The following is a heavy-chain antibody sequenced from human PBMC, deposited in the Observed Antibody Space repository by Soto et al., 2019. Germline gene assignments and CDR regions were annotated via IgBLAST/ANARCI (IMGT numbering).Heavy chain of an antibody. CDR2: ISYDGSNK. V-gene: IGHV3-30*18. CDR3: AKGPDDYGDEGSFDY. Sequence: QVQLVESGGGVVQPGRSLRLSCAASGFTFSSYGMHWVRQAPGKGLEWVAVISYDGSNKYYADSVKGRFTISRDNSKNTLYLQTNSLRAEDTAVYYCAKGPDDYGDEGSFDYWGQGTLVTVSS. D-gene: IGHD4-17*01. CDR1: GFTFSSYG. J-gene: IGHJ4*02.